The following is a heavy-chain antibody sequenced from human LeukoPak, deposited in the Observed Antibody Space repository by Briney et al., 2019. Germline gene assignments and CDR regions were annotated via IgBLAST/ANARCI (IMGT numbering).Heavy chain of an antibody. CDR2: ISWNSGSI. Sequence: GGSLRLSCAASGFTFDDYAMHWVRHAPGKGLEWVSGISWNSGSIGYADSMKGRFTISRDNAKNSLYLQMNSLRAEDTALYYCAKSTTAYCGGDCGFDIWGQGTMVTVSS. V-gene: IGHV3-9*01. J-gene: IGHJ3*02. CDR1: GFTFDDYA. CDR3: AKSTTAYCGGDCGFDI. D-gene: IGHD2-21*02.